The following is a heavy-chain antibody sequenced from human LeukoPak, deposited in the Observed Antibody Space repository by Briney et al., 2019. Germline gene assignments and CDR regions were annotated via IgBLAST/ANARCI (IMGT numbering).Heavy chain of an antibody. V-gene: IGHV4-39*07. CDR2: IYYSGST. D-gene: IGHD6-13*01. Sequence: PSETLSLTCTVSGGSISSSGYYWGWIRQPPGKGLEWIGSIYYSGSTYYNPSLKSRVTISVDTSKNQFSLKLSSVTAADTAVYYCARDLSSWRSPFDYWGQGTLVTVSS. CDR1: GGSISSSGYY. J-gene: IGHJ4*02. CDR3: ARDLSSWRSPFDY.